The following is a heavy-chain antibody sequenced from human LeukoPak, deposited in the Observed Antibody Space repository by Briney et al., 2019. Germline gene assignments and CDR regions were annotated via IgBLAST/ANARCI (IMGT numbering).Heavy chain of an antibody. CDR3: ARDYYTSGSH. D-gene: IGHD3-10*01. J-gene: IGHJ4*02. Sequence: GSLRLSCAASGFTFSSSWMAWVRQTPGKGLEWVANTNQAGSDKNYVDSVKGRFTISRDNGKNSLYLQMNSLRAEDTALYYCARDYYTSGSHWGQGTLVIVSS. V-gene: IGHV3-7*01. CDR1: GFTFSSSW. CDR2: TNQAGSDK.